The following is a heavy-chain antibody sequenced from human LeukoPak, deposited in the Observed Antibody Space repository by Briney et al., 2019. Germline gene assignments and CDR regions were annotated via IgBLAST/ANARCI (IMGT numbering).Heavy chain of an antibody. CDR3: ASGIEVGPVYFDY. Sequence: GGSLRLSCAASGFTVSSKYMSWVRQAPGKGLEWVSVIYSGGNTYYADSVKGRSTISRDNSKNTVNLQMNSLRAEDTAVYYCASGIEVGPVYFDYWGQGTLVTVSS. CDR1: GFTVSSKY. D-gene: IGHD6-19*01. V-gene: IGHV3-66*01. J-gene: IGHJ4*02. CDR2: IYSGGNT.